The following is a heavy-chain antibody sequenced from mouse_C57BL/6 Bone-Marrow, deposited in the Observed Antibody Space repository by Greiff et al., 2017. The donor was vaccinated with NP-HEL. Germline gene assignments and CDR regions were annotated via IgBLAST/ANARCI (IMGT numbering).Heavy chain of an antibody. V-gene: IGHV5-15*01. CDR3: ASITTARGFAY. CDR2: ISNLAYSI. J-gene: IGHJ3*01. CDR1: GFTFSDYG. D-gene: IGHD1-1*01. Sequence: EVKLMESGGGLVQPGGSLKLSCAASGFTFSDYGMAWVRQAPRKGPEWVAFISNLAYSIYYADTVTGRFTISRENAKNTLYLEMSSLRSEDTAMYYCASITTARGFAYWGQGTLVTVSA.